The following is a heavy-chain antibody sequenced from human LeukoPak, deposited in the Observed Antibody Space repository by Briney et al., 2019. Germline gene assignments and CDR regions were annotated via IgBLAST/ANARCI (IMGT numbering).Heavy chain of an antibody. J-gene: IGHJ4*02. D-gene: IGHD3-9*01. CDR1: GGSISSSYYY. Sequence: SETLSLTCTVSGGSISSSYYYWGWIRQPPGKGLEWIGSIYYSGSTNYNPSLKSRVTISVDTSKNQFSLKLSSVTAADTAVYYCARVNYDILTGYWYYFDYWGQGTLVTVSS. V-gene: IGHV4-39*07. CDR3: ARVNYDILTGYWYYFDY. CDR2: IYYSGST.